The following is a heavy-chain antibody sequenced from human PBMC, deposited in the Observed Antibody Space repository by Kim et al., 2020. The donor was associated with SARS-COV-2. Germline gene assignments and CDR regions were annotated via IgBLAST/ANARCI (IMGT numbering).Heavy chain of an antibody. CDR1: GGSISSYY. Sequence: SETLSLTCTVSGGSISSYYWTWIRQPPGKGLEWIGYIYYSGSTRYNPSLKSRVTISVDTSTNQISLKLSSLTAADTAVYYCARTDPSGIAGPDCGPWTL. CDR3: ARTDPSGIAGPD. CDR2: IYYSGST. J-gene: IGHJ1*01. V-gene: IGHV4-59*08. D-gene: IGHD6-13*01.